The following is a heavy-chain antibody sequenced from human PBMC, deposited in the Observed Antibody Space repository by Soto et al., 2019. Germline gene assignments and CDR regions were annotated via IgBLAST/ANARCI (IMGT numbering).Heavy chain of an antibody. CDR2: ISGSGGST. CDR1: GFTFSSYA. J-gene: IGHJ4*02. D-gene: IGHD3-3*01. CDR3: AKANVLRFLGYPDY. Sequence: GGSLRLSCAASGFTFSSYAMSWVRQAPGKGLEWVSAISGSGGSTYYADSVKGRFTISRDNSKNTLYLQMNSLRAEDTAVYYCAKANVLRFLGYPDYWGQGTLVTVSS. V-gene: IGHV3-23*01.